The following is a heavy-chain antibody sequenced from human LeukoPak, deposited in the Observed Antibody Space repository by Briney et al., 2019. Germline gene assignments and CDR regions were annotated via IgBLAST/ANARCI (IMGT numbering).Heavy chain of an antibody. J-gene: IGHJ4*02. V-gene: IGHV4-59*02. CDR2: IYYSGST. D-gene: IGHD2-15*01. CDR1: GGSVSTYY. Sequence: SETLSLTCTVSGGSVSTYYWNWIRQPPGKGLEWIGYIYYSGSTNYNPSLKSRLTISVDTSNNQFSLKLSSVTAADTAVYYCASTSGYCSGGNCYSAFDYWGQGTLVAVSS. CDR3: ASTSGYCSGGNCYSAFDY.